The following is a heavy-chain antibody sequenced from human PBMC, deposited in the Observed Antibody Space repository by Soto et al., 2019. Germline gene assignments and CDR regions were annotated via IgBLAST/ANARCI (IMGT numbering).Heavy chain of an antibody. V-gene: IGHV1-2*04. CDR1: GYTFTGYY. D-gene: IGHD5-12*01. Sequence: GASVKVSCKASGYTFTGYYMHWVRQAPGQGLEWMGWINPNSGGTNYAQKFQGWVTMTRDTSISTAYMELNSLTAEDTALYYCAKNPVGGGYDPNWFDPWGQGAQVTVSS. CDR3: AKNPVGGGYDPNWFDP. J-gene: IGHJ5*02. CDR2: INPNSGGT.